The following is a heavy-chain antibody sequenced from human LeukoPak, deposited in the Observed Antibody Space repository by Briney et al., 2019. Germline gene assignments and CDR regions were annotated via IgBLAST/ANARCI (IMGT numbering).Heavy chain of an antibody. Sequence: PGGSLRLSCTASGFTFSAYAMTWVRQAPGKGLKWLSAIGGSGATTYYADSVKGRFSVSRDNSKSTLCLQMNSLRAEDTAVYYCAKQLGYCSDGSCYFPYWGQGTLVTVSS. D-gene: IGHD2-15*01. CDR1: GFTFSAYA. CDR3: AKQLGYCSDGSCYFPY. V-gene: IGHV3-23*01. CDR2: IGGSGATT. J-gene: IGHJ4*02.